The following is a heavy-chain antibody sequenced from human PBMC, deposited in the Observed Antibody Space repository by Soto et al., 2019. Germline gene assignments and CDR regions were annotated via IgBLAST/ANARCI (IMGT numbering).Heavy chain of an antibody. CDR1: GYTFTSYA. D-gene: IGHD3-22*01. CDR3: ARAPYYYDSSGFYYGHFDY. J-gene: IGHJ4*01. CDR2: INAGNDNT. V-gene: IGHV1-3*05. Sequence: QVQLVQSGAEEKKPGASVKVSCKASGYTFTSYAMHWVRQAPGQRLEWMGWINAGNDNTKYSQKFQGRVTITRDTSASTADMALSSLTSEDTAVYYCARAPYYYDSSGFYYGHFDYWGQGTLVTVSS.